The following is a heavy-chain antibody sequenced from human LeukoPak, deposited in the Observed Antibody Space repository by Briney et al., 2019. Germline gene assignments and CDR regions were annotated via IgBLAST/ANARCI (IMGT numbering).Heavy chain of an antibody. J-gene: IGHJ6*03. Sequence: NPSETLSLTCTASGGSISSSSYYWGWIRQPPGKGLEWIGSIYYSGSTYYNPSLKSRVTISVDTSKNQFSLKLSSVTAADTAVYYCARLSMVRGVIVYYYYMDVWGKGTTVTISS. CDR3: ARLSMVRGVIVYYYYMDV. V-gene: IGHV4-39*01. D-gene: IGHD3-10*01. CDR1: GGSISSSSYY. CDR2: IYYSGST.